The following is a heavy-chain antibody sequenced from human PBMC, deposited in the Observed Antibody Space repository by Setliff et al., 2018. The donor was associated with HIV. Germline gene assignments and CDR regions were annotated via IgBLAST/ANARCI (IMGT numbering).Heavy chain of an antibody. Sequence: NPSETLSLTCTVSGGANSSGDYYWSWIRQPPGKGLEWIGYIYYSGSTYYNPSLKSRITISVETSKKQFALKLSSVTAADTAVYYCARGYSSSYYAFDIWGQGTMFTVSS. CDR1: GGANSSGDYY. CDR2: IYYSGST. CDR3: ARGYSSSYYAFDI. J-gene: IGHJ3*02. D-gene: IGHD6-13*01. V-gene: IGHV4-30-4*08.